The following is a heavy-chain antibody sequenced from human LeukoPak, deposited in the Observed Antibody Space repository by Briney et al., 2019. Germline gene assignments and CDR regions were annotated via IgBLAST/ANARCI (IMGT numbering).Heavy chain of an antibody. D-gene: IGHD6-13*01. CDR1: GGSLSSGGYY. CDR2: IYYSGST. V-gene: IGHV4-31*03. CDR3: ARGFSSSWGDYYMDV. Sequence: PSQTLSLPCTVSGGSLSSGGYYWSWIRQHPGKGLEWIGYIYYSGSTYYNPSLKSRVTISVDTSKNQFSLKLSSVTAADTAVYYCARGFSSSWGDYYMDVWGKGTTVTVSS. J-gene: IGHJ6*03.